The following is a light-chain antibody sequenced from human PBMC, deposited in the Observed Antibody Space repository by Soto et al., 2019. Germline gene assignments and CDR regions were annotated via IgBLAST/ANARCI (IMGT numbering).Light chain of an antibody. CDR3: AAWDDSLNAWV. V-gene: IGLV1-44*01. CDR1: SSNIGSNT. Sequence: QAVVTQPLSASGTPGQRVTISCSGSSSNIGSNTANWYEHLPGTAPKLVIYSNNQRPSGVPDRFSGSKSGTSASLAISGLQAEDEADYYCAAWDDSLNAWVFGGGTKLTVL. J-gene: IGLJ3*02. CDR2: SNN.